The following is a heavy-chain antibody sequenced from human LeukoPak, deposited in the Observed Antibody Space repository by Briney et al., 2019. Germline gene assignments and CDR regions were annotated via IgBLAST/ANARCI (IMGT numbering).Heavy chain of an antibody. D-gene: IGHD5-18*01. CDR3: AKDYGGYGYSTDY. J-gene: IGHJ4*02. Sequence: GGSLRLSSAASGFTFSSYAMHWVRPAPGKGLEWVTLIRHDGSIEYYADSVKGRFTISRDNSKNTVSLQMNSLRGEDTAVYYCAKDYGGYGYSTDYWGQGTLVTVST. CDR2: IRHDGSIE. CDR1: GFTFSSYA. V-gene: IGHV3-30*02.